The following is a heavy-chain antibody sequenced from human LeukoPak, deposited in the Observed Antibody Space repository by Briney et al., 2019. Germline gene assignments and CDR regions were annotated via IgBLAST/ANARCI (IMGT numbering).Heavy chain of an antibody. V-gene: IGHV1-69*05. CDR3: AKDSHDAFDI. CDR2: IIPIFGTA. Sequence: SVKVSCKASGGTFSSYTISWVRQAPGQGLEWMGRIIPIFGTANYAQKFQGRVTITTDESTSTAYMELSSLRSEDTAVYYCAKDSHDAFDIWGQGTMVTVSS. J-gene: IGHJ3*02. D-gene: IGHD5-18*01. CDR1: GGTFSSYT.